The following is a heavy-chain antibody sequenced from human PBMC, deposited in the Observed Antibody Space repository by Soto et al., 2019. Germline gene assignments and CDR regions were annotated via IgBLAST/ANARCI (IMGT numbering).Heavy chain of an antibody. CDR1: GFTFSSYG. Sequence: GGSLRLSCAASGFTFSSYGMHWVRQAPGKGLEWVAVIWYDGSNKYYADSVKGRFTISRDNSKNTLYLQMNSLRAEDTAVYYCAREWQWGSSGYYYELPNYWGQGTLVTVSS. CDR2: IWYDGSNK. V-gene: IGHV3-33*01. J-gene: IGHJ4*02. D-gene: IGHD3-22*01. CDR3: AREWQWGSSGYYYELPNY.